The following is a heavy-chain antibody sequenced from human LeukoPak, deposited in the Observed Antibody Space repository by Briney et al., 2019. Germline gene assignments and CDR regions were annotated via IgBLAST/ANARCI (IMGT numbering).Heavy chain of an antibody. Sequence: GGSLRLSCAASGFSFSTYYVNWVRQAPGKGLEWVSCISSSSTYIYYSDSVRGRFAISRDNAKNSLYMQMNSLRAEDTAVYYCVRENHGSFDYWGQGSLVTVSS. J-gene: IGHJ4*02. CDR2: ISSSSTYI. V-gene: IGHV3-21*01. D-gene: IGHD1-14*01. CDR3: VRENHGSFDY. CDR1: GFSFSTYY.